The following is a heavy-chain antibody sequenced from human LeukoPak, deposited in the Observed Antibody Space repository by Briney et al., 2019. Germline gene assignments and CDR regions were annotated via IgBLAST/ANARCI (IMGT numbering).Heavy chain of an antibody. V-gene: IGHV3-23*01. Sequence: GGSLRLSCAASGFTFSSYAMSWDRQAPGKGLEWVSAISGSGGSTYYADSVKGRFTISRDNSKNTLYLQMNSLRAEDTAVYYCAKVDSFDWFPWYFDYWGQGTLVTVSS. CDR1: GFTFSSYA. D-gene: IGHD3-9*01. CDR3: AKVDSFDWFPWYFDY. CDR2: ISGSGGST. J-gene: IGHJ4*02.